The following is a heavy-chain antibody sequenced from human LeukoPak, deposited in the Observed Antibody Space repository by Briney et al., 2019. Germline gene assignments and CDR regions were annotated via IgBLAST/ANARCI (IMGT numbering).Heavy chain of an antibody. V-gene: IGHV1-2*02. D-gene: IGHD2-2*02. CDR1: GYTFTGYS. CDR3: VSRVYTD. CDR2: INPNSGGT. J-gene: IGHJ4*02. Sequence: ASVKVSCKASGYTFTGYSIHWVRQAPGQGLEWMGWINPNSGGTNYAQKFRGRVTMTRDTSISTAYMELSGLRSDDTAVYYCVSRVYTDWGQGTLVTVSS.